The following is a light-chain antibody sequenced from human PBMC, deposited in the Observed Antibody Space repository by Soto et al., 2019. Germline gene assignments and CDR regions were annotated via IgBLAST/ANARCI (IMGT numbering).Light chain of an antibody. V-gene: IGKV1-39*01. J-gene: IGKJ1*01. Sequence: DIQMTQSPSSLSASVGDSVTITCRASQNIKTYLNWYQQKPGKAPNLLIYAASSLHSGVPSRFSGSGSGTDFTLTISSLQPEDFAPYYCQPSFSSPPWTFGQGTKVEIK. CDR3: QPSFSSPPWT. CDR2: AAS. CDR1: QNIKTY.